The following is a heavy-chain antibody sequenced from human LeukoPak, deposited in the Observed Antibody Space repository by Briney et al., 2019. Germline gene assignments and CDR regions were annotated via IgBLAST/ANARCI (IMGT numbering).Heavy chain of an antibody. V-gene: IGHV3-53*01. J-gene: IGHJ5*02. CDR3: ARGARIQLWPLNWFDP. Sequence: PGGSLRLSCAASGFTVSSNYMSWVRQAPGKGLEWVSVIYSGGSTYYADSVKGRFTISRDNSKNTLYLQMNSLRAEDTAVYYCARGARIQLWPLNWFDPWGQGTLVTVSS. D-gene: IGHD5-18*01. CDR2: IYSGGST. CDR1: GFTVSSNY.